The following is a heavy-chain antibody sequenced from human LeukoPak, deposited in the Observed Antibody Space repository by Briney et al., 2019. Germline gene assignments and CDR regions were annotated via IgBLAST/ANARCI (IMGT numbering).Heavy chain of an antibody. CDR1: GFSFSSSS. D-gene: IGHD2/OR15-2a*01. CDR3: ARARPRAISFFDA. Sequence: GESLKISCPASGFSFSSSSMNWVRQAPGKGLEWVSSISSSSSSIYYADSVKARFTISRDNAKHSLYLPMNSLRAQDTAVSHCARARPRAISFFDAWGQGTLVTVSS. J-gene: IGHJ4*02. CDR2: ISSSSSSI. V-gene: IGHV3-21*01.